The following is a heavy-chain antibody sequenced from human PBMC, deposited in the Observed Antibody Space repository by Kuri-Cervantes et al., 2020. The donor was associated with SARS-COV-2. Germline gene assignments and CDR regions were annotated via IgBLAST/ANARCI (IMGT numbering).Heavy chain of an antibody. CDR2: SSNKVYRYTT. CDR3: ARGGLGGQLVDGMDV. D-gene: IGHD6-6*01. J-gene: IGHJ6*02. CDR1: GFTFSDHY. Sequence: GESLKISCATSGFTFSDHYIDWVRQAPGKGLEWVGRSSNKVYRYTTEYATSVKGRFTISRDFSKNSLSLQMDSLTTEDTAVYYCARGGLGGQLVDGMDVWGQGTTVTVSS. V-gene: IGHV3-72*01.